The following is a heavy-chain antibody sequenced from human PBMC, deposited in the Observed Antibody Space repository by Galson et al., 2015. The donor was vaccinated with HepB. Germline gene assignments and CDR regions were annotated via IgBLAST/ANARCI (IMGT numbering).Heavy chain of an antibody. Sequence: QSGAEVIKPGESLKISCTGSGYSFTSYWIGWVRQMPGKGLEWMGIIYPGDSDTRYSPSFQGQVTISADKSISTAYLQWSSLKASDTAMYYCARTGSLLDYYYGMDVWGQGTTVTVSS. CDR3: ARTGSLLDYYYGMDV. CDR1: GYSFTSYW. D-gene: IGHD1-14*01. J-gene: IGHJ6*02. V-gene: IGHV5-51*01. CDR2: IYPGDSDT.